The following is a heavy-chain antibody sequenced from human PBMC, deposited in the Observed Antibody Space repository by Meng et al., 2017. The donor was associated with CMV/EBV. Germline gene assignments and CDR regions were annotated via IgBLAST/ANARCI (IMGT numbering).Heavy chain of an antibody. CDR3: AKEAGTTMNRGGCSGGSCYRYYYGMDV. D-gene: IGHD2-15*01. J-gene: IGHJ6*02. CDR1: GIIFTTYG. Sequence: GESLKISCAPSGIIFTTYGLHWVRQAPGKGLEWVAFIRYDGSNKYYADSVKGRFTISRDNSKNTLYLQMNSLRAEDTAVYYCAKEAGTTMNRGGCSGGSCYRYYYGMDVWGQGTTVTVSS. V-gene: IGHV3-30*02. CDR2: IRYDGSNK.